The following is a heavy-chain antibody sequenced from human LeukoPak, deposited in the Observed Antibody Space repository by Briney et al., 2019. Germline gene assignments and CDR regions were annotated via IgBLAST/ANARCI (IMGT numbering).Heavy chain of an antibody. V-gene: IGHV4-59*01. CDR3: AGSYYYDQFDY. CDR1: GGSISSYY. Sequence: SETLSLTCTVSGGSISSYYWSWIRQPPGEGLEWIGYIYYSGSTNYNPSLESRVTISVDTSKNQFSLKLSSVTAADTAVYYCAGSYYYDQFDYWGQGTLVTVSS. J-gene: IGHJ4*02. CDR2: IYYSGST. D-gene: IGHD3-22*01.